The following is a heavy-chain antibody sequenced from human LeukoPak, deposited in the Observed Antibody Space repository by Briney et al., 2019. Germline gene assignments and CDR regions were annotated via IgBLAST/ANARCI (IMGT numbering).Heavy chain of an antibody. CDR1: GFTFDDYA. CDR3: AKDIRGSISMVRGGFDY. CDR2: ISWNSGSI. V-gene: IGHV3-9*03. J-gene: IGHJ4*02. D-gene: IGHD3-10*01. Sequence: GGSLRLSCAASGFTFDDYAMHWVRQAPGKGLEWVSGISWNSGSIGYADSVKGRFTISRDNAKNSLYLQMNSLRAEDMALYYCAKDIRGSISMVRGGFDYWGQGTLVTVSS.